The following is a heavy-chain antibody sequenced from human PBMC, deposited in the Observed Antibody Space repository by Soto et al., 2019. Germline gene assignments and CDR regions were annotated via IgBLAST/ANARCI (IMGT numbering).Heavy chain of an antibody. CDR3: ARPGSVSGWFYFDS. V-gene: IGHV4-39*02. D-gene: IGHD6-19*01. CDR2: FSYRGNT. J-gene: IGHJ4*02. CDR1: GELINSDNYY. Sequence: QLQLQESGPGLVKPSETLSLTCTVSGELINSDNYYWGWVRQPPGQGLEWIGSFSYRGNTHYRPSLKGRVTMSIDTSKNHFSLKLTSVTAADTAIYYCARPGSVSGWFYFDSWGQGILVTVSS.